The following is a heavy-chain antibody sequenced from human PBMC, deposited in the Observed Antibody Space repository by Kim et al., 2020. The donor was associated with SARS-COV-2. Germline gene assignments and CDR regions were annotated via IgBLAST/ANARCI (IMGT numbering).Heavy chain of an antibody. V-gene: IGHV1-46*01. CDR2: ST. Sequence: STSYAQKFQGRVTMTRDTSTSTVYMELSSLRSEDTAVYYCARDPGSGEDYWGQGTLVTVSS. D-gene: IGHD3-10*01. CDR3: ARDPGSGEDY. J-gene: IGHJ4*02.